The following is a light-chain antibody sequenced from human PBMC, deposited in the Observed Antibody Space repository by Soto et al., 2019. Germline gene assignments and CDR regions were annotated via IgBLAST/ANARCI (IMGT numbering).Light chain of an antibody. CDR3: QQYYTLPLT. V-gene: IGKV4-1*01. Sequence: DIVMTQSPDSLAVSLGERATINCESSQSVLFTSNNKNYLAWYQQKPGQPPKLLLSWASARESGVPERFSGSESGTLFTLSISSLQAEDVAVYYCQQYYTLPLTFGGGTKVDIK. CDR2: WAS. CDR1: QSVLFTSNNKNY. J-gene: IGKJ4*01.